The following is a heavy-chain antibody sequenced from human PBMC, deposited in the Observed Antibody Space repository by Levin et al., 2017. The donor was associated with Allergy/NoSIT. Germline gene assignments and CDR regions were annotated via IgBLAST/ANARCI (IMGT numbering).Heavy chain of an antibody. D-gene: IGHD2-21*01. CDR3: ARGAWPYYYYYYYMDV. CDR2: IIPILGIA. Sequence: ASVKVSCKASGGTFSSYAISWVRQAPGQGLEWMGRIIPILGIANYAQKFQGRVTITADKSTSTAYMELSSLRSEDTAVYYCARGAWPYYYYYYYMDVWGKGTTVTVSS. V-gene: IGHV1-69*04. J-gene: IGHJ6*03. CDR1: GGTFSSYA.